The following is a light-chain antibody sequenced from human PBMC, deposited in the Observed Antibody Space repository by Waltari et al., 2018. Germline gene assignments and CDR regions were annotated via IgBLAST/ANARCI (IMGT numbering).Light chain of an antibody. CDR2: EAS. CDR3: QQRSNWPPLT. J-gene: IGKJ4*01. CDR1: QSVSHF. Sequence: DIVLTQSPATLSLSPGERATLSCRASQSVSHFLAWYQQKPGQAPRLLIYEASKRATGIPARFSGSGSGTDFTLTISSLEPEDFAVYYCQQRSNWPPLTFGGGTKVEIK. V-gene: IGKV3-11*01.